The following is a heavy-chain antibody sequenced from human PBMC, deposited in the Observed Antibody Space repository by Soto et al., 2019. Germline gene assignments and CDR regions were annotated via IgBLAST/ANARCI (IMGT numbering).Heavy chain of an antibody. CDR1: GYTLATYA. V-gene: IGHV1-3*01. J-gene: IGHJ4*02. CDR3: ARGTNPTSFTLDY. Sequence: ASVKVTCKASGYTLATYAIYWVRQAPGQRLEWMGWINAGNGNTYSSQRFQARVTINRDTSASTAYMELTSLRSEDTAVYYCARGTNPTSFTLDYWGQGTLVTFSS. CDR2: INAGNGNT.